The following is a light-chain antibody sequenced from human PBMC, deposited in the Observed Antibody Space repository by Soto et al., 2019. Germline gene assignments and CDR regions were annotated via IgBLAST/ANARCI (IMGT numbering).Light chain of an antibody. V-gene: IGKV3-20*01. CDR1: QSVSSSY. Sequence: EIVLTQSPGTLSLSPGERATLSCRASQSVSSSYLAWYQQKPGQAPRLLIYGSSSRATGIPDRFSGSGSGTDFTLTISRLEPEDFAVYYCRQYGSSHLLTFGGGTKVEIK. CDR2: GSS. CDR3: RQYGSSHLLT. J-gene: IGKJ4*01.